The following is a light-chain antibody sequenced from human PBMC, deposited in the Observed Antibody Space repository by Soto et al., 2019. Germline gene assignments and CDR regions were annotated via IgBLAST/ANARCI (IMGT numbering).Light chain of an antibody. J-gene: IGLJ2*01. CDR1: SSDIGAYKY. V-gene: IGLV2-14*01. CDR2: DVN. CDR3: SSYTSSSTQV. Sequence: QSVLTQPASVSGSPGQSITISCSGTSSDIGAYKYVSWYQQHPGNAPKLMIYDVNNRPSGVSYRFSGSKSGNTASLTISGLQAEDEADYYCSSYTSSSTQVFGGGTQLTVL.